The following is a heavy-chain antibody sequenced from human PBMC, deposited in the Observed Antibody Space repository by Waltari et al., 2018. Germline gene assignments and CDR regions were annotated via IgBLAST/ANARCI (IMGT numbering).Heavy chain of an antibody. CDR3: ARVRYSYFDY. CDR1: GFTFSDYY. D-gene: IGHD5-18*01. CDR2: ISSSGTTI. J-gene: IGHJ4*02. Sequence: QVQLVESGGGLVKPGGSLTLSCAASGFTFSDYYMSWIRQVPGKGLEWVSNISSSGTTIYYADSVKGRFTISRDNAKSSLYLQINSLRAEDTAVYYCARVRYSYFDYWGRGTLVTVSP. V-gene: IGHV3-11*01.